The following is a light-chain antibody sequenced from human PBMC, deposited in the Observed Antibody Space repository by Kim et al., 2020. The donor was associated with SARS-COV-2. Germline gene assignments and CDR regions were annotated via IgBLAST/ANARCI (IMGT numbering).Light chain of an antibody. CDR3: QSYDSSNVV. CDR2: EDN. CDR1: SGSIASNY. Sequence: KTVTISCTGSSGSIASNYVQWYQPRPGSAPTTVIYEDNQRPSGVPDRFSGSIDSSSNSASLTISGLKTEDEADYYCQSYDSSNVVFGGGTQLTVL. J-gene: IGLJ2*01. V-gene: IGLV6-57*02.